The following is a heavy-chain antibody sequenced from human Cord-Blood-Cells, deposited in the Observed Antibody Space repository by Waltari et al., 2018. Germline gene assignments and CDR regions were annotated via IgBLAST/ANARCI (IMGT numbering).Heavy chain of an antibody. CDR1: GYTFTSHA. D-gene: IGHD6-6*01. CDR3: ARALLYSSSSDFDY. V-gene: IGHV1-3*01. CDR2: INAGNGNT. J-gene: IGHJ4*02. Sequence: QVQLVQSGAEVKKPGASVKVSCKASGYTFTSHAMHWVRQAPGQRLEWMGWINAGNGNTKYSQKFQGRVTITRDTSASTAYMELSSLRSEDTAVYYCARALLYSSSSDFDYWGQGTLVTVSS.